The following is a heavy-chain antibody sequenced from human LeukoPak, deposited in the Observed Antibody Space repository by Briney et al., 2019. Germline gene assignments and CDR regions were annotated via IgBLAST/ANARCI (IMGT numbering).Heavy chain of an antibody. CDR2: VSSSSSTI. CDR3: ARSEPGLRFFPNWFDP. CDR1: GFTFSSYS. Sequence: GGSLRLSCAASGFTFSSYSMNWVRQAPGKGLEWVSYVSSSSSTIYYADSVKGRFTISRDKAKNSLYLQMNSLRAEDTAVYYCARSEPGLRFFPNWFDPWGQGTLVTVSS. V-gene: IGHV3-48*01. D-gene: IGHD3-3*01. J-gene: IGHJ5*02.